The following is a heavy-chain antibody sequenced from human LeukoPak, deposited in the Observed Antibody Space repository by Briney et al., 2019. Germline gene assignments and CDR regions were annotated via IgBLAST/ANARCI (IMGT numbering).Heavy chain of an antibody. V-gene: IGHV1-2*02. J-gene: IGHJ4*02. D-gene: IGHD3-22*01. CDR1: GYTFTGYY. CDR2: INPNSGDT. Sequence: ASVKVSCKASGYTFTGYYMHWVRQAPGQGLEWMGWINPNSGDTNYAQKFQGRVTMTRDTSISTAYMELSRLRSDDTAVYYCARDLQTYYDNSGCVIWGQGTLVTVSS. CDR3: ARDLQTYYDNSGCVI.